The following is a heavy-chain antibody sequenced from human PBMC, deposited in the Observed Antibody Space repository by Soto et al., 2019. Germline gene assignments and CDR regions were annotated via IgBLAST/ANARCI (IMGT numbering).Heavy chain of an antibody. J-gene: IGHJ4*02. D-gene: IGHD1-1*01. Sequence: EVQLVESGGGLVQPGGSLRLSCAASGFTFGSYPMHWVRQAPGKGLEYVSAISTNGDSTFYANSVKGRFTISRDNSKNTLYLQMDSMRSEDMGVYYCARELMSRPRRVFDYWGQGTLVTASS. V-gene: IGHV3-64*01. CDR3: ARELMSRPRRVFDY. CDR1: GFTFGSYP. CDR2: ISTNGDST.